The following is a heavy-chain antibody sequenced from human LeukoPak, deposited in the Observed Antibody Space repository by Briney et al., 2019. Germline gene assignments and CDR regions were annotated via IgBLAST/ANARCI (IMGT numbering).Heavy chain of an antibody. CDR2: IYSSGTT. J-gene: IGHJ3*02. Sequence: SETLSLTCTVSGGSISSVSLYWNWIRQPAGKGLEWIGRIYSSGTTHYNPSLKSRVTISLDTSKNQFSLKLSSVTAADTAVFYCAKSGGPDYYDSSAFDIWGQGTMVTVSS. V-gene: IGHV4-61*02. CDR3: AKSGGPDYYDSSAFDI. CDR1: GGSISSVSLY. D-gene: IGHD3-22*01.